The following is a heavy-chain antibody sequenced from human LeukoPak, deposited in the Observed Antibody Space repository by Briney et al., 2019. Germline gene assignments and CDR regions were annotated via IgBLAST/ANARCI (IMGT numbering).Heavy chain of an antibody. V-gene: IGHV4-59*01. CDR3: AREGYCTNGVCYFVFDY. CDR2: IYYSGST. CDR1: GGSISSYY. Sequence: SETLSLTCTVSGGSISSYYWSWIRQPPGKGLEWIGYIYYSGSTNYNPSLKGRVTISVDTSKNHFSLKLSSVTAADTAVYYCAREGYCTNGVCYFVFDYWGQGTLVTVSS. J-gene: IGHJ4*02. D-gene: IGHD2-8*01.